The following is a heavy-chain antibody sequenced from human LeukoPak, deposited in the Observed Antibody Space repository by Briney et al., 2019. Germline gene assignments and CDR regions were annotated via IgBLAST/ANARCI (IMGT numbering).Heavy chain of an antibody. V-gene: IGHV3-73*01. CDR1: GFTFSGSA. Sequence: GGSLKLSCAASGFTFSGSAMHWVRQASGKGLEWVGRIRSKANSYATAYAASVKGRFTISRDDSKNTAYLQMNSLKTEDTAVYYCTRHEQWPYYFDYWGQGTLVTVSS. CDR2: IRSKANSYAT. CDR3: TRHEQWPYYFDY. J-gene: IGHJ4*02. D-gene: IGHD6-19*01.